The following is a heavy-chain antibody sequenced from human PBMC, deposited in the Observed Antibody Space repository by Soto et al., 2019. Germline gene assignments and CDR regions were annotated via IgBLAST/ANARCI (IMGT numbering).Heavy chain of an antibody. CDR1: GGTFSSYA. D-gene: IGHD5-18*01. V-gene: IGHV1-69*13. J-gene: IGHJ6*02. CDR3: ARLTPKRDTAMVRSYYYYGMDV. Sequence: SVKVSCKASGGTFSSYAISWVRQAPGQGLEWMGGIIPIFGTANYAQKFQGRVTITADESTSTAYMELSSLRSEDTAVYYCARLTPKRDTAMVRSYYYYGMDVWAQGTTVTVSS. CDR2: IIPIFGTA.